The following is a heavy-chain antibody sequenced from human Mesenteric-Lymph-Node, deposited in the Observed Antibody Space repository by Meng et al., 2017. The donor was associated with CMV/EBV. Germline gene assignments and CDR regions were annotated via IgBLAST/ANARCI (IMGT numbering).Heavy chain of an antibody. CDR2: INHSGST. D-gene: IGHD3-9*01. CDR3: ARGSSYDILTGYFDY. V-gene: IGHV4-34*01. Sequence: LVQLGGSGLVNPSEALSVTCAVYGGSFSCYYWNWIRQSPEKGLEWIGEINHSGSTTYNPSFTSRIIISVDTSTNQISLNMSSVTAADTAVYYCARGSSYDILTGYFDYWGQGALVTVSS. CDR1: GGSFSCYY. J-gene: IGHJ4*02.